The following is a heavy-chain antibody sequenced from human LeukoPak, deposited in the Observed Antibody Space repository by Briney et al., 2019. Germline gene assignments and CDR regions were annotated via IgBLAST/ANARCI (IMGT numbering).Heavy chain of an antibody. CDR3: AKIVATIVTPFDY. D-gene: IGHD5-12*01. J-gene: IGHJ4*02. CDR2: ILYDGSNK. V-gene: IGHV3-30*02. Sequence: GGSLRLSCAAPGFTFSSYGMHSVRQAPGKGLEWEAFILYDGSNKYYADSVKGRFTTSRDNSKNTLYLQMNSLRAEDTAVYYCAKIVATIVTPFDYWGQGTLVTVSS. CDR1: GFTFSSYG.